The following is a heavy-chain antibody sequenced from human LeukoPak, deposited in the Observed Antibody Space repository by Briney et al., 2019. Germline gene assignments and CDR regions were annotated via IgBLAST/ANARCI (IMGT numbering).Heavy chain of an antibody. CDR2: ISTSSSYI. CDR3: ARGLGVSYAFDI. J-gene: IGHJ3*02. V-gene: IGHV3-21*01. CDR1: GFTFSSYS. D-gene: IGHD3-16*02. Sequence: GGSLRLSCAASGFTFSSYSMNWVRQAPGKGLEWVSSISTSSSYIYYADSVKGRFTISRDNAKNSLYLQMNSLRAEDTAVYYCARGLGVSYAFDIWGQGTMVTVSS.